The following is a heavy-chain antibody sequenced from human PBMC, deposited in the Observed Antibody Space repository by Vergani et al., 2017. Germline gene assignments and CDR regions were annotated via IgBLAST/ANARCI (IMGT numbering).Heavy chain of an antibody. Sequence: QVQLVQSGAEVKKPGASPLVSSSLSSFSPTDFSIRWVRQAPGKGLPWLVGFDPEDGETIYAQKFQGRVTMTEDTSTDTAYMELSSLRSEDTSVYYCARGGGYGDGWGQGTLVTVSS. CDR2: FDPEDGET. D-gene: IGHD4-17*01. V-gene: IGHV1-24*01. J-gene: IGHJ4*02. CDR1: SFSPTDFS. CDR3: ARGGGYGDG.